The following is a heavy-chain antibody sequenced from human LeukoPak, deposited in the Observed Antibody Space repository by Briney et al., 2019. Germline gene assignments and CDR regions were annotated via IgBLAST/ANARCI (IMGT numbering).Heavy chain of an antibody. CDR1: GFTFSIYG. D-gene: IGHD4-17*01. CDR2: ISYDGSNK. J-gene: IGHJ4*02. CDR3: AKFDYGDFDY. V-gene: IGHV3-30*18. Sequence: GRSLRLSCAASGFTFSIYGMHWVRQAPGKGLEWVAVISYDGSNKHYADSVKGRFTISRDNSKNTLYLQMNSLRAEDTAVYYCAKFDYGDFDYWGQGTLVTVSS.